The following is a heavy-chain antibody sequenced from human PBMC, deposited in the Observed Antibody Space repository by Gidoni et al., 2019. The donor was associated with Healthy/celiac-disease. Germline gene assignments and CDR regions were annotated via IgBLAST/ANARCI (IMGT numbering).Heavy chain of an antibody. CDR2: IYYSGST. Sequence: QVQLQESGPGLVKPSETLSLTCTVSGCSISSYYWSWIRQPPGKGLEWIGYIYYSGSTNYNPSLKSRVTISVDTSKNQFSLKLSSVTAADTAVYYCARRMVRGVHNWFDPWGQGTLVTVSS. CDR3: ARRMVRGVHNWFDP. V-gene: IGHV4-59*08. J-gene: IGHJ5*02. CDR1: GCSISSYY. D-gene: IGHD3-10*01.